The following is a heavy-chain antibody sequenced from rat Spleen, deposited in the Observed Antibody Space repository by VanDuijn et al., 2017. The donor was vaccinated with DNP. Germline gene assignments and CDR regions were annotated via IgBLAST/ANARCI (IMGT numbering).Heavy chain of an antibody. V-gene: IGHV5S13*01. CDR1: GFTFSNYG. CDR2: ISTSGSRT. Sequence: EVQLVESGGGLVQPGGSLRLSCAASGFTFSNYGMAWVRQAPKKGLEWVATISTSGSRTYYPDSVKGRFTISRDNAKNTLYLQMNSLRSEDTATYYCARIDNNPFDYWGQGVMVTVSS. D-gene: IGHD1-10*01. CDR3: ARIDNNPFDY. J-gene: IGHJ2*01.